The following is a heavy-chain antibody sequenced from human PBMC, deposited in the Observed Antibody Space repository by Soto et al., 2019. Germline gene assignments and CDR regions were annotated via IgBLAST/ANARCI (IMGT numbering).Heavy chain of an antibody. CDR1: GYTLTELS. D-gene: IGHD6-13*01. CDR3: AKELGSSSWNDY. V-gene: IGHV1-24*01. CDR2: FDPEDGET. J-gene: IGHJ4*02. Sequence: ASVKVSCKVSGYTLTELSMHWVRQAPGKGLEWMGGFDPEDGETIYAQSFQGRFTISKDNSTNTVYMELSSLRSEDTAVYYCAKELGSSSWNDYWGQGTLVTVSS.